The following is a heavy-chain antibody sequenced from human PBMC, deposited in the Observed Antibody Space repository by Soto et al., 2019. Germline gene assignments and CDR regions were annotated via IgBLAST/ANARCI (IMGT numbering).Heavy chain of an antibody. CDR3: VRGHVRGNDRHFDY. Sequence: EVQLAESGGGLVQPGGSLRLSCAASGFTFSSHWMHWVRQAPGKGLVWVSRIIGDGNEITYADSVKGRFTISRDNAKNTVILQISCLRAEDAAVYYCVRGHVRGNDRHFDYWGQGTLVTVSS. CDR1: GFTFSSHW. J-gene: IGHJ4*02. CDR2: IIGDGNEI. V-gene: IGHV3-74*01. D-gene: IGHD3-16*02.